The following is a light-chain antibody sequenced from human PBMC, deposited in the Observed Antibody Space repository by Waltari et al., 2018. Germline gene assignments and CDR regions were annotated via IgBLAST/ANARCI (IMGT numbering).Light chain of an antibody. V-gene: IGKV3-20*01. CDR2: GAS. Sequence: EIVLTQSPGTVSSSPGERATLSCRASQSVTSNYLAWYQQERGQAPRLLIFGASSRATGIPDRFSGSGSGTDFTLTISRLEPEDFAVYYCQQYGTSPGTFGQGTKLEI. CDR1: QSVTSNY. J-gene: IGKJ2*01. CDR3: QQYGTSPGT.